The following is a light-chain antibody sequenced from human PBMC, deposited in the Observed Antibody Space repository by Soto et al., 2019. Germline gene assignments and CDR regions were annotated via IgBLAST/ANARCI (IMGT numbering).Light chain of an antibody. CDR3: QQYGRSPWT. CDR2: GAS. V-gene: IGKV3-20*01. Sequence: ELVLTQSQGTLAVSPGGVVPGCRRASQSVSSSYLAWYQQKPGQAPRLLFYGASSRATGIPDRFSGSGSGTDFILTISRLEPDDFAVYYCQQYGRSPWTFGQGTKVDIK. CDR1: QSVSSSY. J-gene: IGKJ1*01.